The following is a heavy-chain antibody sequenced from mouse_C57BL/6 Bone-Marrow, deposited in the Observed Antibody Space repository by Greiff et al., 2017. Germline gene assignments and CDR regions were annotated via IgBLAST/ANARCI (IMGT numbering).Heavy chain of an antibody. CDR3: ARLDKGCALDY. CDR1: GFTFSSYG. Sequence: EVHLVESGGDLVKPGGSLKLSCAASGFTFSSYGMSWVRQTPDKRLEWVATISSGGSYTYYPDSLKGRFTMSRDTAKNTLYLQMSSLKSEDTAMYDSARLDKGCALDYWGQGTSVTVSS. CDR2: ISSGGSYT. D-gene: IGHD3-2*01. V-gene: IGHV5-6*01. J-gene: IGHJ4*01.